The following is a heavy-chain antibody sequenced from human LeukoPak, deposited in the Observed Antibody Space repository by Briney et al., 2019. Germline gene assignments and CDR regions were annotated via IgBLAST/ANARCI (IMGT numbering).Heavy chain of an antibody. V-gene: IGHV3-23*01. D-gene: IGHD3-10*01. Sequence: GGSLRLSCAASGFTFSSYAMTWVRQAPGKGLEWVSIIGGSGDSIYYADSVKGRFTISRDNSQNTLYLQMNSLSAEDTAVYYCAKGHSGTCSPLFHYWGQGTLVTVSS. CDR2: IGGSGDSI. J-gene: IGHJ4*02. CDR3: AKGHSGTCSPLFHY. CDR1: GFTFSSYA.